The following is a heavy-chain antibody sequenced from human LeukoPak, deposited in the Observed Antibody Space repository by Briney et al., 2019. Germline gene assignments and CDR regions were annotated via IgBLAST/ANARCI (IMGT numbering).Heavy chain of an antibody. CDR2: ISGSGGST. V-gene: IGHV3-23*01. D-gene: IGHD3-9*01. CDR1: GFTFSSYA. Sequence: GGSLRLSCAASGFTFSSYAMSWLRQAPGKGLEWVSAISGSGGSTCYADSVKGRFTISRDNSKNTLYLQMNSLRAEDTAVYFFSKEKAAYDISNWFDPWGQGTLVTVSS. CDR3: SKEKAAYDISNWFDP. J-gene: IGHJ5*02.